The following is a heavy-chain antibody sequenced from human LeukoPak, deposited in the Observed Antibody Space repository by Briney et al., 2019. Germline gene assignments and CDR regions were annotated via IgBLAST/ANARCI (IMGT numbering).Heavy chain of an antibody. CDR2: IKSKTDGGTT. CDR1: GLSFSNAW. D-gene: IGHD4-17*01. V-gene: IGHV3-15*01. J-gene: IGHJ4*02. CDR3: ITDPGDYENY. Sequence: GGSLSLSAAASGLSFSNAWMSWVRQAPGKGLERVGRIKSKTDGGTTDYTAPVKGRFTISRDDSKNTLYLQMNSLKIDDTAVYYCITDPGDYENYWGQGTLVTVSS.